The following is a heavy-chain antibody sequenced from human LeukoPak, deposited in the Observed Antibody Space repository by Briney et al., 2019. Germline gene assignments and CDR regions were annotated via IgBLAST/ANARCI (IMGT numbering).Heavy chain of an antibody. CDR2: IKQDGSEK. J-gene: IGHJ4*02. CDR3: ARWLHDY. D-gene: IGHD5-12*01. Sequence: GGSLRLSCAAPGFTFSSYWMSWVRQAPGKGLEWVANIKQDGSEKYYVDSVKGRFTISRDNAKNSLYLQMNSLRAEDTAVYYCARWLHDYWGQGTLVTVSS. CDR1: GFTFSSYW. V-gene: IGHV3-7*01.